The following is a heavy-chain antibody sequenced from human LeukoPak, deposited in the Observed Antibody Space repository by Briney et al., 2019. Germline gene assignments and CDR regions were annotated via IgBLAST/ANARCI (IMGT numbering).Heavy chain of an antibody. CDR1: GFTFSSYG. CDR3: AKDLHVRGVMTPDY. D-gene: IGHD3-10*01. CDR2: IAYDEYNK. J-gene: IGHJ4*02. V-gene: IGHV3-30*18. Sequence: PGRSLRLSCAASGFTFSSYGMHWVRQAPGKGLDWVAVIAYDEYNKYYVDSVEGRFTISRDNSKNTLYLQMNSLRHEDTAVYYCAKDLHVRGVMTPDYWGQGTLVTVSS.